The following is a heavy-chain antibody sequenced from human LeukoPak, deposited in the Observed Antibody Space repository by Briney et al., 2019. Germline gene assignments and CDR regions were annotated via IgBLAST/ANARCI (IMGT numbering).Heavy chain of an antibody. J-gene: IGHJ4*02. CDR1: GGSFSGYY. CDR2: INHSGST. V-gene: IGHV4-34*01. CDR3: ARVSPDY. Sequence: SETLSLTCAVYGGSFSGYYWSWIRQPPGKGLEWIGEINHSGSTNYNPSLKSRVTISVDTSKNQFSLKLGSVTAADTAVCYCARVSPDYWGQGTLVTVSS.